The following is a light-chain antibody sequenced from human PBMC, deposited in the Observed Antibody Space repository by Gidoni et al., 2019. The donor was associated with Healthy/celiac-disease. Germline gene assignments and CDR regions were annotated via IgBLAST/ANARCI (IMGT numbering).Light chain of an antibody. CDR3: CSYAGSSTYV. CDR1: SSDVGSHNL. Sequence: QSALPQPASVSGSPGQSFTISCTGTSSDVGSHNLVSWYQQHPGKAHKLMIYEGRKRPSGVSNRFSGSKSGNTASLTISGLQAEDEADYYCCSYAGSSTYVFGTGTKVTVL. J-gene: IGLJ1*01. CDR2: EGR. V-gene: IGLV2-23*01.